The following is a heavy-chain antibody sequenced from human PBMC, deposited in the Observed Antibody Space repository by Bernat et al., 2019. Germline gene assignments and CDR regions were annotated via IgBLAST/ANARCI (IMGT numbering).Heavy chain of an antibody. V-gene: IGHV2-26*01. J-gene: IGHJ5*02. CDR2: IFSNDEK. CDR1: GFSLSNARMG. D-gene: IGHD2-21*02. CDR3: ARILTYCGGDCYSDSLVRWFDP. Sequence: QVTLKESGPVLVKPTETLTLTCTVSGFSLSNARMGVSWIRQPPGKALEWLAHIFSNDEKSYSTSLKSRLTISKDTSKSQVVLTMTNMDPVDTATYDCARILTYCGGDCYSDSLVRWFDPWGQGTLVTVSS.